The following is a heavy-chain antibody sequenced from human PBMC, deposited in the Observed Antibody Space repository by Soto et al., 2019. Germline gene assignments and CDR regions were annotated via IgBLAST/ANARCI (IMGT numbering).Heavy chain of an antibody. CDR2: IIPIFGTA. V-gene: IGHV1-69*13. D-gene: IGHD6-19*01. CDR3: AQWLAAYYYYYGMDV. CDR1: GGTFSSYA. J-gene: IGHJ6*02. Sequence: GASVKVSCKASGGTFSSYAISWVRQAPGQGLEWMGGIIPIFGTANYAQKFQGRVTITADESTSTAYMELSSLRSEDTAVCYCAQWLAAYYYYYGMDVWGQGTTVTVSS.